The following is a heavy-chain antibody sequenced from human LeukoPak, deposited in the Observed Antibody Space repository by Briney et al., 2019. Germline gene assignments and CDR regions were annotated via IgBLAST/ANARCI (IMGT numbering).Heavy chain of an antibody. Sequence: PSETLSLTCTVSGGSISSYYWSWIRQPPGKGLEWIGYIYYSGSTNYNPSLKSRVTISVDTSKNQFSLKLSSVTAADTAVYYCARGFDGGSYGVYWGQGTLVTASS. V-gene: IGHV4-59*12. CDR2: IYYSGST. CDR3: ARGFDGGSYGVY. J-gene: IGHJ4*02. D-gene: IGHD1-26*01. CDR1: GGSISSYY.